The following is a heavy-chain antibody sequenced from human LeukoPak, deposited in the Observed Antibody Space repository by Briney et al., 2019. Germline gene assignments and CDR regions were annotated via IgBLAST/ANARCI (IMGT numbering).Heavy chain of an antibody. CDR3: AAFLLQQINVFDI. CDR2: IIPIFGTA. V-gene: IGHV1-69*13. Sequence: ASVKVSCKASGGTFSSYAISWVRQAPGQGLEWMGGIIPIFGTANYAQKFQGRVTITADESTSTAYMELSSLRSEDTAVYYCAAFLLQQINVFDIWGQGTMVTVSS. J-gene: IGHJ3*02. D-gene: IGHD2/OR15-2a*01. CDR1: GGTFSSYA.